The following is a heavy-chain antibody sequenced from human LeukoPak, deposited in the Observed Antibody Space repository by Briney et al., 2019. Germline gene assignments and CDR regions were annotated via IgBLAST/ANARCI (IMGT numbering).Heavy chain of an antibody. CDR1: GFTFSDYY. J-gene: IGHJ6*02. CDR3: ARFGYCSSTSCFRSDYYYGMDV. V-gene: IGHV3-11*01. CDR2: ISSSGSTI. Sequence: GGSPRLSCAASGFTFSDYYMSWLRQAPGKGLEWVSYISSSGSTIYYADSVKGRFTISRDNAKNSLYLQMNSLRAEDTAVYYCARFGYCSSTSCFRSDYYYGMDVWGQGTTVTVSS. D-gene: IGHD2-2*01.